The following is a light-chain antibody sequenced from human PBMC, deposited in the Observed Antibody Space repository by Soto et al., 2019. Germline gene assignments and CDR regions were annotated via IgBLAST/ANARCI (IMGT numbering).Light chain of an antibody. J-gene: IGLJ3*02. Sequence: QPVLTQPPSASGTPGQRVIISCSGSNSNIGTYTVNWYQQLPGTAPKLLIYTDYQRPSGVPDRFSGSRSGTSASLAISGLQSEDEADYYCASWDDSLSGGVFGGGTKLTV. CDR1: NSNIGTYT. CDR2: TDY. CDR3: ASWDDSLSGGV. V-gene: IGLV1-44*01.